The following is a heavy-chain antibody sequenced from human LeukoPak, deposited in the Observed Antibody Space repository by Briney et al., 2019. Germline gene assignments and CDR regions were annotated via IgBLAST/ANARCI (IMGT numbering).Heavy chain of an antibody. CDR1: GFTFSSHW. V-gene: IGHV3-74*01. CDR2: INSDGSIT. Sequence: PGGSLRLSCAASGFTFSSHWMHWVRQAPGKGLVWVSRINSDGSITTYADSAKGRFTLSRDNAKNTLYLQMNTLRAEDTAVYYCARVREGRYFDYWGQGTLVTVSS. D-gene: IGHD1-26*01. CDR3: ARVREGRYFDY. J-gene: IGHJ4*02.